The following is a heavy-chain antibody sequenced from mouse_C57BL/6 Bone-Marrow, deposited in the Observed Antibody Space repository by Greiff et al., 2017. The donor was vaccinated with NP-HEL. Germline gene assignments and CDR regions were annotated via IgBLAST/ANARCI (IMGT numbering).Heavy chain of an antibody. V-gene: IGHV1-76*01. J-gene: IGHJ3*01. CDR2: IYPGSGNT. Sequence: QVQLQQSGAELVRPGASVKLSCKASGYTFTDYYINWVKQRPGQGLEWIARIYPGSGNTYYNEKFKGKATLTAEKSSSTAYMQLSSLTSEDSAVYVWAKSRGNWSWFAYWGQGTLVTVSA. CDR3: AKSRGNWSWFAY. D-gene: IGHD2-1*01. CDR1: GYTFTDYY.